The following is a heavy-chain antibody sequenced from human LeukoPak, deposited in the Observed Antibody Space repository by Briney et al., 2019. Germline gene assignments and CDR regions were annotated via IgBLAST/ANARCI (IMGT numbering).Heavy chain of an antibody. CDR2: IKSKTDGGTT. CDR1: GFNFIDYS. Sequence: GGSLRLSCAASGFNFIDYSMNWVRQAPGKGLEWVGRIKSKTDGGTTDYAGPVKGRFTISRDDSKNTLYLQMSSLETEDTAVYYCTTDYYDTSGYSSYYWGQGTLVTVSS. V-gene: IGHV3-15*01. D-gene: IGHD3-22*01. CDR3: TTDYYDTSGYSSYY. J-gene: IGHJ4*02.